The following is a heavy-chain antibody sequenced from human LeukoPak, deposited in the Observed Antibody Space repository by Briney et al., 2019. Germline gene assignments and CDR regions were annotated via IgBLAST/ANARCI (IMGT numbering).Heavy chain of an antibody. CDR1: GFTFDDYG. J-gene: IGHJ4*02. CDR3: ARVRTVVISYFDY. V-gene: IGHV3-21*01. CDR2: ISSSSSYI. D-gene: IGHD4-23*01. Sequence: GGSLRLSCAASGFTFDDYGMSWVRQAPGKGLEWVSSISSSSSYIYYADSVKGRFTISGDSAKNSLYLQMNSLRAEDTAVYYCARVRTVVISYFDYWGQGTLVNVSS.